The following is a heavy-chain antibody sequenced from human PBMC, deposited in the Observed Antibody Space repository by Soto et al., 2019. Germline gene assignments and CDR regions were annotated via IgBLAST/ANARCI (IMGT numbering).Heavy chain of an antibody. D-gene: IGHD6-13*01. CDR2: VYYSGNT. Sequence: SETLSLTCTVSGCSISPYYWSWIRQPPGKGLEWIGYVYYSGNTNYNPSLESRVTISVDTSRNRFPLNLTSATAADTAVYYCARKGAAASYAHYYMDVWGRGTAVTVSS. J-gene: IGHJ6*03. V-gene: IGHV4-59*01. CDR3: ARKGAAASYAHYYMDV. CDR1: GCSISPYY.